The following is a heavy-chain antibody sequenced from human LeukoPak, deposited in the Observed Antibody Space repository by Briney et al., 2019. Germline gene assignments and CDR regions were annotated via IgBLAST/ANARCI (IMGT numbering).Heavy chain of an antibody. J-gene: IGHJ4*02. CDR2: IYYSGST. D-gene: IGHD4-17*01. CDR3: ARDYGLRSPYFDY. Sequence: SETLSLTCTVSGGSINNHYWSWIRQPPGKRLEWIGYIYYSGSTNYNPSLKSRVTISVDTSKNQFSLKLSSVTAADTAVYYCARDYGLRSPYFDYWGQGTLVTVSS. CDR1: GGSINNHY. V-gene: IGHV4-59*11.